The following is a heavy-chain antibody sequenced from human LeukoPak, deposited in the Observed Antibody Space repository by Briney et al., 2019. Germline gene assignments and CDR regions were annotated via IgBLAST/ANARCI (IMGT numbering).Heavy chain of an antibody. CDR2: IIPILGIA. Sequence: ASVKVSCKASGYTFTGYYMHWVRQAPGQGLEWMGRIIPILGIANYAQKFQGRVTITADKSTSTAYMELSSLRSEDTAVYYCARLLYSYGLNWGQGTLVTVSS. CDR1: GYTFTGYY. D-gene: IGHD5-18*01. CDR3: ARLLYSYGLN. V-gene: IGHV1-69*02. J-gene: IGHJ4*02.